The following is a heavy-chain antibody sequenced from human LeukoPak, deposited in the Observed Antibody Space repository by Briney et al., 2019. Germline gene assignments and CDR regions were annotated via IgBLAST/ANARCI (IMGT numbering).Heavy chain of an antibody. CDR1: GFPFSRYA. J-gene: IGHJ6*03. D-gene: IGHD1-1*01. CDR3: ARHTTHNYYYYYTDV. V-gene: IGHV3-23*01. CDR2: ISGSGGTI. Sequence: GGSLRLSCVSSGFPFSRYAMSWVRQAPGKGLEWVSGISGSGGTITYADSVEGRFTISRDNSKNTLYLQMISLRAEDTAVYYCARHTTHNYYYYYTDVWGKGTAVTVSS.